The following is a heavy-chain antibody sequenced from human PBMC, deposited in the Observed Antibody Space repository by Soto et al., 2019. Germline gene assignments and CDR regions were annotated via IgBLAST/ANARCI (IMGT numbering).Heavy chain of an antibody. J-gene: IGHJ6*01. CDR2: ISSSNRTI. CDR3: VREGWPLRQTGIDV. V-gene: IGHV3-48*02. CDR1: GFTFRSYS. D-gene: IGHD2-15*01. Sequence: PGGSLRLSCAASGFTFRSYSMNWVRQAPGKGLEWVSYISSSNRTINYADSVKGRFIISRDNAKNSLYLQMHSLRDEDTAVYYCVREGWPLRQTGIDVWGHWPTLIVSS.